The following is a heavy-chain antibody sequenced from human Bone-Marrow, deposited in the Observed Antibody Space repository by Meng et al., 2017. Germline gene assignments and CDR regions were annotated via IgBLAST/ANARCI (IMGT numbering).Heavy chain of an antibody. CDR3: ARVGYSGSRVTSYYFDY. CDR2: IYYSGST. Sequence: VALQQSGPGLVKPSQTLDLTCTVSGGSISSCGYYWSWIRQHPGKGLEWIGYIYYSGSTYYNPSLKSLVTISVDTSKNQFSLKLSSVTAADTAVYYCARVGYSGSRVTSYYFDYWGQGPLVTVSS. CDR1: GGSISSCGYY. D-gene: IGHD1-26*01. V-gene: IGHV4-31*01. J-gene: IGHJ4*02.